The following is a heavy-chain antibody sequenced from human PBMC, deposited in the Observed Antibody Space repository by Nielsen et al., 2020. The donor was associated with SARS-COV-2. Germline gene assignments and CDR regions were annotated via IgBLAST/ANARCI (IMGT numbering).Heavy chain of an antibody. D-gene: IGHD3-16*01. CDR3: ARNRGEIDY. J-gene: IGHJ4*01. CDR2: ISSGGTI. CDR1: GFAFSGYS. Sequence: LSLTCAASGFAFSGYSMNWVRQAPGKGLEWISYISSGGTIYYADSVKGRFTISRDNAKNSLYLQMSSLRAEDTAVYYCARNRGEIDYRGQGTLVTVSS. V-gene: IGHV3-48*01.